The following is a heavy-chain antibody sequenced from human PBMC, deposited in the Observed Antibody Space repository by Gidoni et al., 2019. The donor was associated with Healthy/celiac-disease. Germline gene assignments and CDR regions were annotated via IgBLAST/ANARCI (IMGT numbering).Heavy chain of an antibody. CDR1: GFTFSSYE. Sequence: EVQLVESGGGLVQPGGSLRLSCAASGFTFSSYEMNWVRQAPGKGLEWVSYISSSGSTIYYADSVKGRFTISRDNAKNSLYLQMNSLRAEDTAVYYCARMGLLSIAASPFDPWGQGTLVTVSS. V-gene: IGHV3-48*03. CDR3: ARMGLLSIAASPFDP. J-gene: IGHJ5*02. CDR2: ISSSGSTI. D-gene: IGHD6-6*01.